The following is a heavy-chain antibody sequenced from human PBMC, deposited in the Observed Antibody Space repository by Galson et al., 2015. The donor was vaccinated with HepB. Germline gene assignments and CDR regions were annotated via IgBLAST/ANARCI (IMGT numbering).Heavy chain of an antibody. CDR1: GFTLSSFW. D-gene: IGHD3-10*01. CDR2: ISTRGTSV. Sequence: SLRLSCAVSGFTLSSFWMTWVRQAPGKGLEWVSYISTRGTSVPYADAVKGRFTVSRDNAKNSLYLQMNNLRAEDTAVYYCARLFPNSGSDSYYPRLYDFDYWGQGTLVTVSS. V-gene: IGHV3-48*03. J-gene: IGHJ4*02. CDR3: ARLFPNSGSDSYYPRLYDFDY.